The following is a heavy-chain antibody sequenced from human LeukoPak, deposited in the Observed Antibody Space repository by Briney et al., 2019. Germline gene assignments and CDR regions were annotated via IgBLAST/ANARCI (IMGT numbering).Heavy chain of an antibody. D-gene: IGHD4/OR15-4a*01. CDR2: ITSSGGST. CDR1: GFTFSSYA. V-gene: IGHV3-23*01. J-gene: IGHJ4*02. Sequence: GGSLRLSCGASGFTFSSYAMSWVRQAPGKGLEWVSAITSSGGSTYYADSVKGRFTISRDNSKNSLYLQMNSLRAEDTAVYYCARDAKRNLDYWGQGTLVTVS. CDR3: ARDAKRNLDY.